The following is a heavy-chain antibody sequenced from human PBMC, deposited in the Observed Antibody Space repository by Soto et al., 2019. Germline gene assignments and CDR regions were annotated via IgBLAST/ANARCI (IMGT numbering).Heavy chain of an antibody. D-gene: IGHD3-22*01. CDR3: ARVEYYDSSGYYPPPGGMDV. J-gene: IGHJ6*02. CDR2: IIPIFGTA. V-gene: IGHV1-69*13. CDR1: GGTFSSYA. Sequence: VKVSCKASGGTFSSYAISWVRQAPGQGLEWMGGIIPIFGTANYAQKFQGRVTITADESTSTAYMELSSLRSEDTAVYYCARVEYYDSSGYYPPPGGMDVWGQGTTVTVSS.